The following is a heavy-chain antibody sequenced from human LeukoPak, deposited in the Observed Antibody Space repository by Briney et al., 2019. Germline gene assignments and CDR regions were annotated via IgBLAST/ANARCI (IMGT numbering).Heavy chain of an antibody. CDR1: GYTFCDFD. CDR3: ASDIVATSGDF. Sequence: PGGSLRLSCAPSGYTFCDFDTSWSRQAPGKGLEWVSYITSAGRAIYYADSVQGRFTISRDNARNSLYLQMNGLSAEDTAVYYGASDIVATSGDFWGQGTLVTVSS. V-gene: IGHV3-11*01. J-gene: IGHJ4*02. CDR2: ITSAGRAI. D-gene: IGHD5-12*01.